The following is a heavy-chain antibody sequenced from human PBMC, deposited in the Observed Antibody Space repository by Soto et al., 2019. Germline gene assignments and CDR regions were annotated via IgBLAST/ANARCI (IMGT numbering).Heavy chain of an antibody. CDR3: ASVGAYCEGNCNRSSYGVDV. Sequence: SETLSLTCIVSGGSVSSDIHYWGWIRQPPGKGLEWIGAMHYSGATYYKLSLESRVSISIDTSKNEFSLRLTSAAAADTAIYYCASVGAYCEGNCNRSSYGVDVWGQGTKVTVYS. V-gene: IGHV4-39*01. D-gene: IGHD2-21*01. J-gene: IGHJ6*02. CDR2: MHYSGAT. CDR1: GGSVSSDIHY.